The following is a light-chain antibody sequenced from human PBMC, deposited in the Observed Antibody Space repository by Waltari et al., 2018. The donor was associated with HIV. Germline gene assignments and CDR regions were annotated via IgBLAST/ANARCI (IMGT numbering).Light chain of an antibody. CDR1: TIGRRS. Sequence: SFVLTQPPSVSVAPGQTATITCGGNTIGRRSVHWYQQKPGQAPVLVIYYNDDRPPGITERFSGSKSGNTATLTITRVEVGDEADYYCQVWDSDSDHYVFGTGTEVTVL. J-gene: IGLJ1*01. V-gene: IGLV3-21*02. CDR3: QVWDSDSDHYV. CDR2: YND.